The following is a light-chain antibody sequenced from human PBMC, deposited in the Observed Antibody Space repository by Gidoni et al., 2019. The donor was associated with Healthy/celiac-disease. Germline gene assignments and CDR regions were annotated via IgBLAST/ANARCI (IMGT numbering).Light chain of an antibody. J-gene: IGKJ1*01. CDR1: PSISSW. V-gene: IGKV1-5*03. CDR2: KAS. CDR3: QRNNSYPWT. Sequence: IQMTQSPSTLSASVGDTVNSTCRSSPSISSWLAWYQQKPGKAPKLLTHKASSLESGVPSRFSGSGSRTLFTLTISRLQPDVFATYCCQRNNSYPWTFGQGTKVEIK.